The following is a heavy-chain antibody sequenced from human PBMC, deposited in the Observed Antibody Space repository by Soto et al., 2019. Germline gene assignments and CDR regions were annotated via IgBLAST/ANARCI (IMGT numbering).Heavy chain of an antibody. Sequence: QVQLQQWGAGLLKPSETLSLTCAVYGGSFSGYYWSWIRQPPGKGLEWIGEINHSGSTNYNPSLNRRVTISVDTSKNQFSLKLSSVTAADTAVYYCAREGDSSGYPLYWGQGTMVTVSS. V-gene: IGHV4-34*01. CDR3: AREGDSSGYPLY. CDR1: GGSFSGYY. J-gene: IGHJ4*02. CDR2: INHSGST. D-gene: IGHD3-22*01.